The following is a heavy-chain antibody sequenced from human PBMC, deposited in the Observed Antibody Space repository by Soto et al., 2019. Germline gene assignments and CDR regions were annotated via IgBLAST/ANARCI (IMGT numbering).Heavy chain of an antibody. Sequence: GESLKISFKGSGYSFTSYWIGWVRQMPGKGLEWMGIIYPGDSDTRYSPSFQGQVTISADKSISTAYLQWSSLKASDTAMYYCASAGYCTNGVCWDYYYYYGMDVWGQGATVTVSS. CDR1: GYSFTSYW. V-gene: IGHV5-51*01. CDR2: IYPGDSDT. J-gene: IGHJ6*02. CDR3: ASAGYCTNGVCWDYYYYYGMDV. D-gene: IGHD2-8*01.